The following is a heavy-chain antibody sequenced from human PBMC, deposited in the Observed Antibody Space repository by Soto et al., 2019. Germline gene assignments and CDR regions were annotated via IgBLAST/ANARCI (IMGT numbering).Heavy chain of an antibody. J-gene: IGHJ5*02. D-gene: IGHD1-26*01. V-gene: IGHV3-48*02. Sequence: EVQLVESGGGLVQPGGSLRLSCAASGFTFSSYSMNWVRQAPGKGLEWVSYISSSSSTIYYADSVKGRFTISRDNAKNSLYLQMNSLRDEDTAVYYCARIKNGPGMVDWFDPWGQGTLVTVSS. CDR2: ISSSSSTI. CDR1: GFTFSSYS. CDR3: ARIKNGPGMVDWFDP.